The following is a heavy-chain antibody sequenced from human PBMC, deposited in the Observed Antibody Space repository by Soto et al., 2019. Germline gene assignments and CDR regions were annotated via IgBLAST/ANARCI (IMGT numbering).Heavy chain of an antibody. D-gene: IGHD6-13*01. CDR3: ARGSLSTAAAGIGFGY. Sequence: ASVKVSCKASGYTFTGSYMHWVRQAPGQGLEWMGWINPNSGNTNYAQKLQGRVTMTTDTSTSTAYMELRSLRSDDTAVYYCARGSLSTAAAGIGFGYWGQGTLVTVSS. J-gene: IGHJ4*02. CDR1: GYTFTGSY. CDR2: INPNSGNT. V-gene: IGHV1-18*04.